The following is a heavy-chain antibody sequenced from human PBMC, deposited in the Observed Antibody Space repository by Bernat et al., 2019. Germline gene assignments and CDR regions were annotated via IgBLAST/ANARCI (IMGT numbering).Heavy chain of an antibody. V-gene: IGHV3-21*01. D-gene: IGHD3-16*01. CDR3: ARDRTFGGVNDAFDI. CDR2: ISSSSSYI. J-gene: IGHJ3*02. CDR1: GFTFSSYS. Sequence: EVQLVESGGGLVKPGGSLRLSCAASGFTFSSYSMNWVRQAPGKGLEWVSSISSSSSYIYYADSVKGRFTISRDNAKNSLYLQMNSLRAEDTAVYYCARDRTFGGVNDAFDIWGQGTMVTVSS.